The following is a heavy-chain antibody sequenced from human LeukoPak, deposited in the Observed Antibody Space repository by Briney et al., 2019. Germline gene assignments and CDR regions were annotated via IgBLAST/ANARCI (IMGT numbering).Heavy chain of an antibody. J-gene: IGHJ6*02. CDR2: IKQDGSEK. V-gene: IGHV3-7*01. Sequence: GGSLRLSCAASGFTFSSYWMSWARQAPGKGLEWVANIKQDGSEKYYVDSVKGRFTISRDNAKNSLYLQMNSLRAEDTAVYYCASSTTKGPYYYYGMDVWGQGTTVTVSS. D-gene: IGHD4-11*01. CDR1: GFTFSSYW. CDR3: ASSTTKGPYYYYGMDV.